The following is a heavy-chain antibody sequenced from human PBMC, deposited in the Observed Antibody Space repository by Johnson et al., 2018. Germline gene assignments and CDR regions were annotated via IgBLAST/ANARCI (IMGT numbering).Heavy chain of an antibody. CDR2: ISAGGSTI. J-gene: IGHJ4*02. CDR3: AKGLRGEKAANFDY. V-gene: IGHV3-23*04. CDR1: GLTFRSYA. D-gene: IGHD2-15*01. Sequence: VQLVQSGGGLVQPGGSLRLSCAASGLTFRSYAMAWVRQVPGKGLECISVISAGGSTIYYVDSVKGRFTISRDNSRNTMHLQMNSLSAEDTAVYYCAKGLRGEKAANFDYWGQGALVTVSS.